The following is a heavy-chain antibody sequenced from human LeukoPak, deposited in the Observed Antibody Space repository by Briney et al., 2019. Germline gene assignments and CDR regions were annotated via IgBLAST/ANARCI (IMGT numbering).Heavy chain of an antibody. Sequence: GASVKVSCKASGYTFTSYGISWVRQAPGQGLEWMGWVSGYNGNTNYAQNLQGRVTMTTDTSTSTVYMELRSLRSDDTAVYYCARERAYDSSGYYRNGFDYWGQGTLVTVSS. CDR3: ARERAYDSSGYYRNGFDY. D-gene: IGHD3-22*01. CDR1: GYTFTSYG. J-gene: IGHJ4*02. CDR2: VSGYNGNT. V-gene: IGHV1-18*01.